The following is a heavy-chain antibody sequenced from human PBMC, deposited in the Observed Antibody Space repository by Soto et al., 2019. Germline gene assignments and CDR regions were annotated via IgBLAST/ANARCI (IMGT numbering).Heavy chain of an antibody. CDR1: GGSISSGGYY. V-gene: IGHV4-31*03. D-gene: IGHD2-15*01. Sequence: SETLSLTCTVSGGSISSGGYYWSWIRQHPGKGLEWIGYIYYSGSTYYNPSLKSRVTISVDTSKNQFSLKLSSVTAADTAVYYCARRYCSGGSCTVFWFDPWGQGTLVTVSS. CDR3: ARRYCSGGSCTVFWFDP. J-gene: IGHJ5*02. CDR2: IYYSGST.